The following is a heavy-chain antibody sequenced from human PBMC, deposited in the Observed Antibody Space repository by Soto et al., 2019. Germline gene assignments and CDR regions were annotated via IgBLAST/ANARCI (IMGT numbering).Heavy chain of an antibody. CDR3: ARDEVGGSSFD. J-gene: IGHJ4*02. Sequence: EVQLVESGGGLLQPGGSLRLSCAASGFTFSSYSMNWVRQAPGKGLEWVSYISSSSSTIYYADSVKGRFTISRDNAKNSLYLQMNSLRAEDTAVYYCARDEVGGSSFDWGQGTLVTVSS. D-gene: IGHD6-6*01. CDR1: GFTFSSYS. CDR2: ISSSSSTI. V-gene: IGHV3-48*01.